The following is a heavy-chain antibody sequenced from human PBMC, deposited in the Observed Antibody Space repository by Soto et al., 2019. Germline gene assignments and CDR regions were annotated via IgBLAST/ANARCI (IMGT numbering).Heavy chain of an antibody. Sequence: QLQLQESGSGLVETAQTLSLTCIVSGDSISSGGFPWTWIRQSTGKGLEWIGSVYRTGATSYNPSLERRAGISIATSRNQFSLKLMSVTPADSAVNFCARGAYDMSSLALDVWGRGTAVTVSS. V-gene: IGHV4-30-2*06. J-gene: IGHJ6*02. CDR1: GDSISSGGFP. CDR3: ARGAYDMSSLALDV. CDR2: VYRTGAT. D-gene: IGHD3-22*01.